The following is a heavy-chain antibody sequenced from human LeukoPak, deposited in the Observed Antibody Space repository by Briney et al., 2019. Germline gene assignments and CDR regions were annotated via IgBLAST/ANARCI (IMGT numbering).Heavy chain of an antibody. CDR1: GFTFSSHS. CDR2: INSGSSTI. J-gene: IGHJ6*03. CDR3: ARDGSDFWSGSDYYYYMDV. D-gene: IGHD3-3*01. Sequence: GGSLRLSCVASGFTFSSHSMNWVRQAPGKGLEWLSYINSGSSTIYYADSVKGRFTISRDNAKNSLYLQVNSLRAEDTALYYCARDGSDFWSGSDYYYYMDVWGKGTTVTVSS. V-gene: IGHV3-48*04.